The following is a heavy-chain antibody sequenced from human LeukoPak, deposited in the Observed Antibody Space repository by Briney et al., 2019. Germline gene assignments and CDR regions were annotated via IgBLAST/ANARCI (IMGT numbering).Heavy chain of an antibody. D-gene: IGHD6-19*01. CDR2: ISAYNGNT. Sequence: EASVKVSCKASGYTFTSYGISWVRQAPGQGLEWMGWISAYNGNTNYAQKLQGRVTMTTDTSTSTAYMELRSLRSDDTAVYYCARGHGGWYTPEYYYYYMDVWGEGTTVTVSS. V-gene: IGHV1-18*01. CDR3: ARGHGGWYTPEYYYYYMDV. CDR1: GYTFTSYG. J-gene: IGHJ6*03.